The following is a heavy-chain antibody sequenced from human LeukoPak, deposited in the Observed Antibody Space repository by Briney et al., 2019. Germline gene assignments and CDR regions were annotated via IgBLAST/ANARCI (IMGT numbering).Heavy chain of an antibody. V-gene: IGHV4-34*01. J-gene: IGHJ6*02. CDR2: INHSGST. Sequence: SETLSLTCAVYGGSFSGYYWSWIRQPPGKGLEWIGEINHSGSTNYNPSLKSRVTISVDTSKNQLSLKLSSVTAADTAVYYCARGGDGDYGYYYYGMDVWGQGTTVTVSS. CDR1: GGSFSGYY. D-gene: IGHD4-17*01. CDR3: ARGGDGDYGYYYYGMDV.